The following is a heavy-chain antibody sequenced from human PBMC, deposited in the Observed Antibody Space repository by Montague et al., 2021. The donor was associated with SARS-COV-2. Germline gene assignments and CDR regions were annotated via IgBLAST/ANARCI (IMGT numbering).Heavy chain of an antibody. D-gene: IGHD3-22*01. Sequence: SETLSLTCSVSGASATSHSWGWIRQTPGKGPEWIAYIYYTGITDYHPPLRSRTTISVDTSKNQLSLKLKSVSAADTAVYFCAREREGSGFFDLWGHGTMVTVSS. CDR3: AREREGSGFFDL. J-gene: IGHJ3*01. V-gene: IGHV4-59*02. CDR2: IYYTGIT. CDR1: GASATSHS.